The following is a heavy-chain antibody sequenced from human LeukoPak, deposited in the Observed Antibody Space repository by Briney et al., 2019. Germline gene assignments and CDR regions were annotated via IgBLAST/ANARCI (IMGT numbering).Heavy chain of an antibody. Sequence: SETLSLPCTASGGSFSSYYWSWFRQPPGKGLEWFGYIYYSGSTNYNPSLKSRVTISVDTSKNQFSLKLSSVTAADTAVYYCARLHCSGGSCPFDYWGQGTLVTVSS. D-gene: IGHD2-15*01. V-gene: IGHV4-59*08. CDR2: IYYSGST. CDR1: GGSFSSYY. CDR3: ARLHCSGGSCPFDY. J-gene: IGHJ4*02.